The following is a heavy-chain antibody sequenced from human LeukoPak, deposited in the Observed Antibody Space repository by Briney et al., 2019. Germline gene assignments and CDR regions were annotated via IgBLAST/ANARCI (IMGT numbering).Heavy chain of an antibody. CDR3: AREYSSSRGWFDP. Sequence: PSETLSLTCTVSGDSFSSDSYYWSWIRQPAGKGLEWIGRIYIGGGTNYNPSLESRIAMSVDTSKNQFSLKLSSVTAADTAVYYCAREYSSSRGWFDPWGQGTLVTVSS. CDR1: GDSFSSDSYY. J-gene: IGHJ5*02. CDR2: IYIGGGT. V-gene: IGHV4-61*02. D-gene: IGHD6-13*01.